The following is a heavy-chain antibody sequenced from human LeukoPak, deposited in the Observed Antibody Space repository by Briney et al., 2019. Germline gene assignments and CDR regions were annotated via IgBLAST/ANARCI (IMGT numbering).Heavy chain of an antibody. CDR3: AREYQRPDAFDL. CDR1: GFTFSSYS. Sequence: GGSLRLSCAASGFTFSSYSMNWVRQAPGKGLEWVSSISSSSSYIYYADSVKGRFTISIDNAKNSLYLQMNSLRAEDTAVYYCAREYQRPDAFDLWGQGTTVTVSS. CDR2: ISSSSSYI. J-gene: IGHJ3*01. V-gene: IGHV3-21*06.